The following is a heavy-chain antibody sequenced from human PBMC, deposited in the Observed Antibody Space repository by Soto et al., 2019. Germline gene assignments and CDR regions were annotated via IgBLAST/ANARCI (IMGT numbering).Heavy chain of an antibody. J-gene: IGHJ6*02. CDR1: GFTFTSSA. D-gene: IGHD4-17*01. Sequence: SVKVSCKASGFTFTSSAVQWVRQARGQRLEWIGWIVVGSGNTNYAQKFQERVTITRDMSTSTAYMELSSLRSEDTAVYYCAADHGDYDYYYYGMDVWGQGTTVTVSS. CDR3: AADHGDYDYYYYGMDV. V-gene: IGHV1-58*01. CDR2: IVVGSGNT.